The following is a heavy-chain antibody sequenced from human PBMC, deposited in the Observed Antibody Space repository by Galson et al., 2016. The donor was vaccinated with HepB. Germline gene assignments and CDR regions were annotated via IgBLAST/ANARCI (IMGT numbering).Heavy chain of an antibody. Sequence: QSGAEVKKPGESLKISCKVSGYSFTSCWIGWVRQMPGKGLEWMGIIHPGDSDTRYSPSFQGQVSISVDKSISTAYLQWSSLKASDTAMHYCARLAYNSGWNVDYWGQGTLVTVSS. D-gene: IGHD6-19*01. CDR3: ARLAYNSGWNVDY. CDR1: GYSFTSCW. CDR2: IHPGDSDT. V-gene: IGHV5-51*01. J-gene: IGHJ4*02.